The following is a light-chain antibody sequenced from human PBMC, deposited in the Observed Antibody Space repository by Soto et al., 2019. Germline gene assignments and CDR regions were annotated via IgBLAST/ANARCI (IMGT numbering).Light chain of an antibody. CDR3: QQYGSTPRT. Sequence: ETVLTQSPGTLSLSPGERATLSCRASQSVSSSYLAWYQQKPGQAPRLLIYGASSRATGIPDRFSGGGSGTDFTLPISRLEPEDFAVYFCQQYGSTPRTFGQGTKLEIK. CDR2: GAS. V-gene: IGKV3-20*01. J-gene: IGKJ2*01. CDR1: QSVSSSY.